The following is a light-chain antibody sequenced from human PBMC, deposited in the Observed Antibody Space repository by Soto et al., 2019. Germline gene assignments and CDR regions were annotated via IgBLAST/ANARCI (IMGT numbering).Light chain of an antibody. V-gene: IGKV3-20*01. Sequence: EIVLTQSPGTLSLSPGERATLSCRASQSVSVNSLAWYQQKGGQAPRLLIYAASTRATGVPDRFSGTGSGTDFALTISRLETDDSAVYYCQQYKDWRTFGQGTNVEIK. CDR2: AAS. CDR3: QQYKDWRT. CDR1: QSVSVNS. J-gene: IGKJ1*01.